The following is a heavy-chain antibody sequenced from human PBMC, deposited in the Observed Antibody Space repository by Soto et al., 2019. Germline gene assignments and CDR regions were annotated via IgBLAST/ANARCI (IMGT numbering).Heavy chain of an antibody. D-gene: IGHD3-3*02. V-gene: IGHV1-58*01. Sequence: SVKVSCKASVFTFTISAVVRVRYARGQRLEWIGWIVVGSGNTNYAQKFQERVTITRDMSTSTAYMELSSLRSEDTAVYYCAADALLEWLLTPSLGGYYGMDVWGQGTTVTVSS. J-gene: IGHJ6*02. CDR3: AADALLEWLLTPSLGGYYGMDV. CDR1: VFTFTISA. CDR2: IVVGSGNT.